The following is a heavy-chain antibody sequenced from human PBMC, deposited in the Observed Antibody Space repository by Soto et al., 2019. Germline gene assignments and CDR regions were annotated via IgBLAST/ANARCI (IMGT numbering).Heavy chain of an antibody. CDR1: GGSMSSHS. D-gene: IGHD3-3*01. J-gene: IGHJ5*02. Sequence: KPSETLSLTCTVSGGSMSSHSWTWIRQSPGKGLERIGYVNYNGNTNYNPALKSRVTISVDTSKKQFSLKLRAVTAADTAVYYCARGLTSADPWGQGTLVTVSS. CDR2: VNYNGNT. V-gene: IGHV4-59*11. CDR3: ARGLTSADP.